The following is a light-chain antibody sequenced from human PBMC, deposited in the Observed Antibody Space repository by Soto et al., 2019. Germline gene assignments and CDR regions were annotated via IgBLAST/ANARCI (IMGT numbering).Light chain of an antibody. V-gene: IGKV1-39*01. Sequence: DIQMTQSPSSLSASVGDRVTITCRASQSISSYLNWYQQKPGKAPKLLIYAASNLQSGVPSRFSGSGSRTDFTLTISSLQPEDFATYYFQQSYSTPPTFGQGTKVEIK. CDR3: QQSYSTPPT. CDR2: AAS. CDR1: QSISSY. J-gene: IGKJ1*01.